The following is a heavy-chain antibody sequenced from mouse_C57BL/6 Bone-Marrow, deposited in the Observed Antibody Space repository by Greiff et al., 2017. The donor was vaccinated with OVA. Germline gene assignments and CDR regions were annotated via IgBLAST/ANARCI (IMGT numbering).Heavy chain of an antibody. CDR3: ARWNCGSSFYAMDY. CDR1: GFNIKNTY. J-gene: IGHJ4*01. D-gene: IGHD1-1*01. V-gene: IGHV14-3*01. CDR2: IDPANDNT. Sequence: EVQLQQSVAELVRPGASVKLSCTASGFNIKNTYMHWVKQRPEQGLEWIGRIDPANDNTKYAPKFQGKATMTADTSSNTAYLQLSSLSSEDTAVYCCARWNCGSSFYAMDYWGQGTSVTVSS.